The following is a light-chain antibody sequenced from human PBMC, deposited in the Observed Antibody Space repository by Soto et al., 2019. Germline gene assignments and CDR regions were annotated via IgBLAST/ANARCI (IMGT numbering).Light chain of an antibody. Sequence: DIQMTQSPSSVSASVGDRVTITCRASQDISNWLAWYQQKPGKAPKLLIYAASSLQSGVPSRFSGSGSGTDFTLIISSLQPEDFTTYYCQQGYSFPYTFGRGNKVEIK. CDR1: QDISNW. V-gene: IGKV1-12*01. CDR2: AAS. J-gene: IGKJ2*01. CDR3: QQGYSFPYT.